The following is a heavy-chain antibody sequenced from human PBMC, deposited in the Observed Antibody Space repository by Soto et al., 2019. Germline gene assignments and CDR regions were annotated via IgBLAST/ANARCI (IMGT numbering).Heavy chain of an antibody. J-gene: IGHJ6*03. Sequence: QVQLVESGGGVVQPGRSLRLSCEASGFTFSSYAMHWVRQAPGKGLEWVAVISHDGNVNYYSESVKGRFTMSRDNSMDTLYLQMDSLRTEDTAVYFCAKDEYWESHFYYFMDLWGKGTPVAVSS. CDR3: AKDEYWESHFYYFMDL. D-gene: IGHD2-8*02. CDR2: ISHDGNVN. CDR1: GFTFSSYA. V-gene: IGHV3-30*18.